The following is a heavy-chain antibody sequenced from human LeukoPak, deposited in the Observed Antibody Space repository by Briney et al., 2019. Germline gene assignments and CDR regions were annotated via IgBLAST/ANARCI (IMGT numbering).Heavy chain of an antibody. CDR3: ATRLAVDAFDV. J-gene: IGHJ3*01. D-gene: IGHD3-9*01. V-gene: IGHV3-30*04. Sequence: GGSLRLSCGASGFTFRTSTMHWVRQAPGKGLEWVAAISYDGNSQYYADSVKGRFHIYRDNLKSAQYLQMNSLRGEDTALYHCATRLAVDAFDVWGQGAMVTVSS. CDR2: ISYDGNSQ. CDR1: GFTFRTST.